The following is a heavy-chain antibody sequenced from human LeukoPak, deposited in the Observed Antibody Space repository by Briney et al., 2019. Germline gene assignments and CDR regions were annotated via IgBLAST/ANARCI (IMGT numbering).Heavy chain of an antibody. D-gene: IGHD3-22*01. Sequence: GESLQISCKGSGYSFTSYWIGWVRQMPGKGLEWMGIIYPGDSDTRYSPSFQGQVTISADKSISTAYMELSRLRSDDTAVYYCARDAYDSGGYADYWGQGTLVPVSP. J-gene: IGHJ4*02. CDR3: ARDAYDSGGYADY. CDR2: IYPGDSDT. V-gene: IGHV5-51*01. CDR1: GYSFTSYW.